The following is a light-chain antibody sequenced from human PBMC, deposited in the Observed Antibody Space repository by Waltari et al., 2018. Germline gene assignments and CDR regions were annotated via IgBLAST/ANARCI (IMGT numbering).Light chain of an antibody. CDR1: SSNIRTNT. Sequence: QSVLTQPPSASAPPGQRVSIFCSGSSSNIRTNTVNWYQELPGTAPKLLIYYNNQRPSGVPDRFFGSKSGTSASLGISGLQPGDEALYYCAAWDASLNGFVFGSGTKVTV. J-gene: IGLJ1*01. CDR3: AAWDASLNGFV. CDR2: YNN. V-gene: IGLV1-44*01.